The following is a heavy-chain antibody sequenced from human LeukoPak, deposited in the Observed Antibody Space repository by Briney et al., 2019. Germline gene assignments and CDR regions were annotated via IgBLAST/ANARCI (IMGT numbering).Heavy chain of an antibody. CDR2: IWYDGSNK. J-gene: IGHJ4*02. Sequence: PGGSLRLSCAASGFTFSSYGMHWVRQAPGKGLEWVAVIWYDGSNKYYADSVKGRFTISRDNSKNTLYLQMNSLRAEDTAVYYCARDRGPTYGDPGVFDYWGQGTLVTVSS. V-gene: IGHV3-33*01. CDR1: GFTFSSYG. CDR3: ARDRGPTYGDPGVFDY. D-gene: IGHD4-17*01.